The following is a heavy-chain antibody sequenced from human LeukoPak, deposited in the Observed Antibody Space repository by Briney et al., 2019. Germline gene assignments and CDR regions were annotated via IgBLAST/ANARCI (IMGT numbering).Heavy chain of an antibody. CDR3: ARHNYFNNGVCHRFFDY. V-gene: IGHV4-38-2*01. Sequence: SETLSLTCVVSGYSISSGYYWGWIRQPPGKGLEWIGSTYHSGSTYYNPSPKGRVTISVDTSKNQFSLKLSSVTTADTAVYYCARHNYFNNGVCHRFFDYWGQGTLVTVSS. J-gene: IGHJ4*02. D-gene: IGHD2-8*01. CDR1: GYSISSGYY. CDR2: TYHSGST.